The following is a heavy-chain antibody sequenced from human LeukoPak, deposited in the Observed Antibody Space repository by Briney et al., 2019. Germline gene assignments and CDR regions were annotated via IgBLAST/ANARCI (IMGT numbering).Heavy chain of an antibody. D-gene: IGHD6-19*01. CDR2: IYTSGST. J-gene: IGHJ4*02. CDR3: ARDPSSSGWYGQHDY. CDR1: GGSISSGDYY. Sequence: PSETLSLTCTVSGGSISSGDYYWSWIRQPAGKGLEWIGRIYTSGSTNYNPSLKSRVTMSVDTSKNQFSLKLSSVTAADTAVHYCARDPSSSGWYGQHDYWGQGTLVTVSS. V-gene: IGHV4-61*02.